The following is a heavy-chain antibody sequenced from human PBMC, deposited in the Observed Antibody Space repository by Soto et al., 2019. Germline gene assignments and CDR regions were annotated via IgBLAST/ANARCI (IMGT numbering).Heavy chain of an antibody. Sequence: EVQLVESGGGLVKPGGSLRLSCAASGFTFSSYSMNWVRQAPGKGLEWVSSISSSSSYIYYADSVKGRFTISRDNAKNSLYLQMNSLRDEDTAVYYCATLGGYCSGGSCPRGSDAFDIWGQGTMVTVSS. D-gene: IGHD2-15*01. CDR1: GFTFSSYS. CDR2: ISSSSSYI. V-gene: IGHV3-21*01. J-gene: IGHJ3*02. CDR3: ATLGGYCSGGSCPRGSDAFDI.